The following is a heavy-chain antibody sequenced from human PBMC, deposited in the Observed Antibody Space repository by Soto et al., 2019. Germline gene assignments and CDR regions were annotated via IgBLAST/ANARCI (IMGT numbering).Heavy chain of an antibody. Sequence: EVQLVESGGGLVQPGRSLRLSCAASGFTFDDYAMHWVRQAPGKGLEWVSGISWNSGSIGYADSVKGRFTISRDNAKNSMYLQMNSLRGEDTALYYCAKGVGSSGYYSLFDYWGQGTLVTVSS. J-gene: IGHJ4*02. CDR2: ISWNSGSI. CDR1: GFTFDDYA. D-gene: IGHD3-22*01. CDR3: AKGVGSSGYYSLFDY. V-gene: IGHV3-9*01.